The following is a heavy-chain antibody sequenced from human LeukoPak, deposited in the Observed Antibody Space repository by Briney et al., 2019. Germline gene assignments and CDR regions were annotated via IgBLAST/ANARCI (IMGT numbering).Heavy chain of an antibody. Sequence: PGGSLRLSCAASGFTFSRYWMHWVRQAPGKGLEWVAIISYDGSNKYSADSVKGRFTISRDNSKNTLYLQMNSLRPEDTAVYYCARDQFGELVVCTFDIWGQGTMVTVSS. CDR3: ARDQFGELVVCTFDI. D-gene: IGHD3-10*01. CDR1: GFTFSRYW. CDR2: ISYDGSNK. V-gene: IGHV3-30-3*01. J-gene: IGHJ3*02.